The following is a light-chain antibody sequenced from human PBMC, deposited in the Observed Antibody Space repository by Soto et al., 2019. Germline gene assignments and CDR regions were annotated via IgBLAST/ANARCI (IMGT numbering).Light chain of an antibody. CDR3: ATWDDSLKGGV. CDR2: SND. Sequence: QAVLTQSPSTSGTPGQQVTISCSGSSSNIGSNLANWYRHVPGKAPKLLIHSNDQRPSGVPDRFSGSKSGTSASLAISGLRSEDEADYYCATWDDSLKGGVFGGGTKVTVL. CDR1: SSNIGSNL. J-gene: IGLJ3*02. V-gene: IGLV1-44*01.